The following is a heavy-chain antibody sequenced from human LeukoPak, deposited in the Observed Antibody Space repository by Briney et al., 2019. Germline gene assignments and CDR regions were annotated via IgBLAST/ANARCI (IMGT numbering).Heavy chain of an antibody. Sequence: GRSLRLSCAASGFTFSSYGMHWVRQAPGKGLEWVAVISYDGSNKYYADSVKGRFTISRGNSKNTLYLQMNSLRAEDTAVYYCAKEGGQLVGNWFDPWGQGTLVTVSS. J-gene: IGHJ5*02. CDR3: AKEGGQLVGNWFDP. CDR1: GFTFSSYG. V-gene: IGHV3-30*18. D-gene: IGHD6-6*01. CDR2: ISYDGSNK.